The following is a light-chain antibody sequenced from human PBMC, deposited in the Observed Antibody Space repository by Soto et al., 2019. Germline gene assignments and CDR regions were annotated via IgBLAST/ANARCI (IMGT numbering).Light chain of an antibody. CDR2: HVS. CDR1: SSDVGGYNF. J-gene: IGLJ2*01. CDR3: SSYAGRYTLI. Sequence: QSALTQPRSVSGSPGQSVTISCTGTSSDVGGYNFVSWYQQHPGKVPRLLIYHVSQRPSGVPNRFSGSRSGNTASLTISRXXXXXXXXYYCSSYAGRYTLIFGGGTKLTV. V-gene: IGLV2-11*01.